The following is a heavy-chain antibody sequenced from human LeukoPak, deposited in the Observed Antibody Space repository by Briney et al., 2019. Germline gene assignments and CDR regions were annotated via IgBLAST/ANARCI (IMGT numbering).Heavy chain of an antibody. J-gene: IGHJ4*02. CDR2: IKRKTDGGTT. Sequence: GGSLRLSCAASGFTFSNAWMSWVRQAPGKGLEWVGRIKRKTDGGTTDYAAPVKDRFTISRDDSKNTLYLQMNSLKTEDTAVYYCARGGRGSSWYRAYWGQGTLVTVSS. D-gene: IGHD6-13*01. CDR1: GFTFSNAW. V-gene: IGHV3-15*01. CDR3: ARGGRGSSWYRAY.